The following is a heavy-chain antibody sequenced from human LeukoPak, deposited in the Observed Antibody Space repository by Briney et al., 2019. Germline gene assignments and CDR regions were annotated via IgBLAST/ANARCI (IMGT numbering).Heavy chain of an antibody. CDR1: GGSISSGGYY. CDR2: IYYTGNT. D-gene: IGHD2-15*01. V-gene: IGHV4-31*03. CDR3: ATSVAVAGLGWGWFDP. Sequence: SETLSLTCTVSGGSISSGGYYWSWIRQHPGKGLEWIGDIYYTGNTHYNPSLKSRLTMSIDTSKNQFSLKVTSVTAADTAVYYCATSVAVAGLGWGWFDPWGQGTLVTVSS. J-gene: IGHJ5*02.